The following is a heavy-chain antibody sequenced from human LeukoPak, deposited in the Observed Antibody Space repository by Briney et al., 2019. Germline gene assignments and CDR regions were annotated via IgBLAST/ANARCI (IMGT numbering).Heavy chain of an antibody. CDR2: FSYDGIET. V-gene: IGHV3-30*18. J-gene: IGHJ4*02. CDR3: VKEQSYGWYRVADH. D-gene: IGHD6-19*01. Sequence: GGSLRLSCAASGFSFSACGMHWVRQAPGRGLEWLAVFSYDGIETHYADSVKGRLTISRDNSKNTLYLQMSNLRAEDTAVYYCVKEQSYGWYRVADHWGQGTLVTVSS. CDR1: GFSFSACG.